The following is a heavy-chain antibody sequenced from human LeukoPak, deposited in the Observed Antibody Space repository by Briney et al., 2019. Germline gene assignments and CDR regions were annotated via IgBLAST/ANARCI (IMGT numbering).Heavy chain of an antibody. Sequence: PGGSLRLSCVASGFSFGNYAMSWFRQPPGKGLQWVSQISGTGGATWYAGFARDRFTISRDNSKKTLYLQMSGLRVEDTAMYYCVKDPRDTYGTNWFVSWGQGTLLIVSS. CDR3: VKDPRDTYGTNWFVS. CDR2: ISGTGGAT. D-gene: IGHD2-21*01. J-gene: IGHJ5*01. CDR1: GFSFGNYA. V-gene: IGHV3-23*01.